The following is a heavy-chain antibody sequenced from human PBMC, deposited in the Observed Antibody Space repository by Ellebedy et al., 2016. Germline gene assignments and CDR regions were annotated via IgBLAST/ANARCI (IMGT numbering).Heavy chain of an antibody. V-gene: IGHV1-46*01. CDR2: INPSGGST. J-gene: IGHJ4*02. CDR1: GYTFTSYY. D-gene: IGHD3-16*01. Sequence: ASVKVSXKASGYTFTSYYMHWVRQAPGQGLEWMGIINPSGGSTSYAQKFQGRVTMTRDTSTSTVYMELSSLRSEDTAVYYCAREWSVITFGGVFDYWGQGTLVTVSS. CDR3: AREWSVITFGGVFDY.